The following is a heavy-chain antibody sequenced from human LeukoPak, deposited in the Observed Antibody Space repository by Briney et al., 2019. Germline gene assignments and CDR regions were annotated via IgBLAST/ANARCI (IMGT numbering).Heavy chain of an antibody. CDR1: GYTFTSYD. J-gene: IGHJ5*01. CDR3: ARSPPRPGGRGYWFRP. D-gene: IGHD3-16*01. V-gene: IGHV1-8*01. CDR2: MNPNSGNT. Sequence: ASVKVSCKASGYTFTSYDINWVRQATGQGLEWMGWMNPNSGNTGYAQKFQGRVTMTRNISISTAYMELSSLRSEDTAVYYCARSPPRPGGRGYWFRPWGQGNLVTVSS.